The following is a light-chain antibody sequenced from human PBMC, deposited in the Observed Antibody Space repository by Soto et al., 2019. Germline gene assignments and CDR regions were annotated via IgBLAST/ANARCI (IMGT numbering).Light chain of an antibody. CDR2: GAS. Sequence: DLQMTQSPSSLSASVGDRVTITCRASQSISSYLSWYQQRPGKAPKLLIYGASSLQSGVPARFSGSGSGTDFTLTIYNVQPEDFASYFCQESHTSGTFGQGTKLEI. J-gene: IGKJ2*01. V-gene: IGKV1-39*01. CDR3: QESHTSGT. CDR1: QSISSY.